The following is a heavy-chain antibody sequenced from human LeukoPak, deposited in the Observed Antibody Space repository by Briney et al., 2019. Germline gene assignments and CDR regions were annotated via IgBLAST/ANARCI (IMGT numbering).Heavy chain of an antibody. CDR3: ARGTLGRDGYNYPFDI. D-gene: IGHD5-24*01. CDR1: GGSLSSFH. Sequence: SETLFLTCTVSGGSLSSFHWSWIRQPAGKAPEWIGRIYSNGNTNYNPSLKSRVTMSVDTSKNQFSLKLNSVIAADTAVYFCARGTLGRDGYNYPFDIWGQGTMVTVSS. CDR2: IYSNGNT. V-gene: IGHV4-4*07. J-gene: IGHJ3*02.